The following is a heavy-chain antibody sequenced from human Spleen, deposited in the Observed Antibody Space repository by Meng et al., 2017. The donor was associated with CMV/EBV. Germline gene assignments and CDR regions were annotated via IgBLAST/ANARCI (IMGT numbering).Heavy chain of an antibody. J-gene: IGHJ4*01. D-gene: IGHD2-2*01. CDR1: GGSISSSSYY. CDR2: IYYSGST. V-gene: IGHV4-39*07. CDR3: AREAGGYCSSTSCYPADY. Sequence: GSLRLSCTVSGGSISSSSYYWGWIRQPPGKGLEWIGSIYYSGSTYYNPSLKSRVTISVDTSKNQFSLKLSSVTAADTAVYYCAREAGGYCSSTSCYPADYWGHGTLPTVSS.